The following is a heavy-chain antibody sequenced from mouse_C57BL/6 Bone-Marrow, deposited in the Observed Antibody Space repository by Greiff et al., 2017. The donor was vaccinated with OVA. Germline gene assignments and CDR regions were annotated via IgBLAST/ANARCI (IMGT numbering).Heavy chain of an antibody. D-gene: IGHD2-3*01. CDR3: VRHRGDGLGFDY. CDR1: GFSFNTYA. J-gene: IGHJ2*01. CDR2: IRSKSNNYAT. Sequence: EVQGVESGGGLVQPKGSLKLSCAASGFSFNTYAMNWVRQAPGKGLEWVARIRSKSNNYATYYADSVKDRFTISRDDSESMLYLQMNNLKTEDTAMYYCVRHRGDGLGFDYWGQGTTLTVSS. V-gene: IGHV10-1*01.